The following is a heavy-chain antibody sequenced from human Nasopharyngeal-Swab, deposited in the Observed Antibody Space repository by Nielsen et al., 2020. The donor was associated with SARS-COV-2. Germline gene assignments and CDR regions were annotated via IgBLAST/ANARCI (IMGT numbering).Heavy chain of an antibody. D-gene: IGHD3-22*01. CDR1: GGSISSSSYY. J-gene: IGHJ4*02. Sequence: SETLSLTCTVSGGSISSSSYYWGWIRQPPGKGLEWIGSIYYSGSTYYNPSLKSRVTISVDTSKNQFSLKLSSVTAADTAVYYCASPLGYYDSGGYYYWGQGTLVTVSS. CDR2: IYYSGST. V-gene: IGHV4-39*01. CDR3: ASPLGYYDSGGYYY.